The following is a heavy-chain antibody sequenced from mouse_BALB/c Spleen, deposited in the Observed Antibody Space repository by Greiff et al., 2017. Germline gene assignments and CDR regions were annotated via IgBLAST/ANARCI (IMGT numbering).Heavy chain of an antibody. Sequence: EGQLVESGGGLVKPGGSLKLSCAASGFTFSDYYMDWVRQTPEKRLEWVATISDGGSYTYYPDSVKGRFTISRDNAKNNLYLQMSSLKSEDTAMYYCARDRGNDDGGYAMDYWGQGTSVTVSS. CDR2: ISDGGSYT. CDR1: GFTFSDYY. D-gene: IGHD2-4*01. V-gene: IGHV5-4*02. J-gene: IGHJ4*01. CDR3: ARDRGNDDGGYAMDY.